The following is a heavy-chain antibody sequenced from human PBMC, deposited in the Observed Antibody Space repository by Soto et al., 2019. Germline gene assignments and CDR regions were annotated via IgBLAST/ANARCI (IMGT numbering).Heavy chain of an antibody. Sequence: SVKVSCKASGYTFTYRYLHWVRQAPGQALEWMGWITPFNGNTNYAQKFQDRVTITRDRSMSTAYMELSSLRSEDTAMYYCARSCCGSGGSCYYYYYMDVWGKGTTVTVSS. V-gene: IGHV1-45*02. J-gene: IGHJ6*03. CDR1: GYTFTYRY. CDR2: ITPFNGNT. D-gene: IGHD2-15*01. CDR3: ARSCCGSGGSCYYYYYMDV.